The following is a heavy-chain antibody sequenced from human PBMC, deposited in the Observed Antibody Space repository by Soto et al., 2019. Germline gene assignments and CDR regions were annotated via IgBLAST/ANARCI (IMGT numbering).Heavy chain of an antibody. J-gene: IGHJ5*02. Sequence: WASVKVSCKASGYTFGNNDISWVRQGTGQGLEWMGWMNPNSGNTGYAQKFQGRVSMTRNTSITTAYLELSSLRSDDTAIYYCARMATSGTLNWFDPWGQGTLVTVSS. CDR1: GYTFGNND. CDR2: MNPNSGNT. V-gene: IGHV1-8*01. CDR3: ARMATSGTLNWFDP.